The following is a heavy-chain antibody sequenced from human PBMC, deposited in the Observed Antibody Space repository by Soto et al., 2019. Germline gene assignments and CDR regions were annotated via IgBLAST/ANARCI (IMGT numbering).Heavy chain of an antibody. V-gene: IGHV3-21*01. Sequence: EVHLVESGGGLVKPGGSLRLSCAVSGFTFSSCTMNWVHQAPGKGLEWVSSISPSTSYIYYADSVKGRFTISRDNAKNSLFLQMNSLRAEDTAVYYCSGCSGGACHQNYGMDVWGQGTTVTVSS. J-gene: IGHJ6*02. D-gene: IGHD2-15*01. CDR2: ISPSTSYI. CDR3: SGCSGGACHQNYGMDV. CDR1: GFTFSSCT.